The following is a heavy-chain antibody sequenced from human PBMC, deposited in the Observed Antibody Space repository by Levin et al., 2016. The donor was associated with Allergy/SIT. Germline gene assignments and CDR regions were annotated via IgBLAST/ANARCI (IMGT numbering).Heavy chain of an antibody. D-gene: IGHD2-2*01. CDR3: ARLEGDIVVVPAAIFDY. CDR2: IYPGDSDT. J-gene: IGHJ4*02. CDR1: GYSFTTYW. V-gene: IGHV5-51*01. Sequence: GESLKISCKGSGYSFTTYWIGWVRQMPGKGLEWMGIIYPGDSDTRYSPSFQGQVTISADKSISTAYLQWSSLKASDTAMYYCARLEGDIVVVPAAIFDYWGQGTLVTVSS.